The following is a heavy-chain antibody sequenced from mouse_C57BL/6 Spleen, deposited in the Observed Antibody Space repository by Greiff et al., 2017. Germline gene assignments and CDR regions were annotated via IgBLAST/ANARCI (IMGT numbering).Heavy chain of an antibody. Sequence: QVQLKQPGAELVKPGASVKMSCKASGYTFTSYWITWVKQRPGQGLEWIGDIYPGSGSTNYNEKFKSKATLTVDTSSSTAYMQLSSLTSEDSAVYYCARYDYDGDSFAYWGQGTLVTVSA. D-gene: IGHD2-4*01. J-gene: IGHJ3*01. CDR3: ARYDYDGDSFAY. CDR1: GYTFTSYW. CDR2: IYPGSGST. V-gene: IGHV1-55*01.